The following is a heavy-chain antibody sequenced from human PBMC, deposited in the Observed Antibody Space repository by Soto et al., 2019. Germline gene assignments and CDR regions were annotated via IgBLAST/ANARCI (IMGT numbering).Heavy chain of an antibody. D-gene: IGHD3-9*01. CDR3: ASLILTGYYVDY. CDR1: GGSISSSSYY. Sequence: PSETLSLTCTVSGGSISSSSYYWGWIRQPPGKGLEWIGSIYYSGSTYYNPSLKSRVTISVDTSKNQFSLKLSSVTAADTAVYYCASLILTGYYVDYWGQGTLVTVSS. CDR2: IYYSGST. J-gene: IGHJ4*02. V-gene: IGHV4-39*01.